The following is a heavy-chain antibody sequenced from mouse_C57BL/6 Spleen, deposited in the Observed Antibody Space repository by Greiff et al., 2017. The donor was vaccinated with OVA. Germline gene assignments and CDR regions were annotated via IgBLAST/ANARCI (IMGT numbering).Heavy chain of an antibody. CDR1: GYSITSGYD. J-gene: IGHJ3*01. CDR2: ISYSGST. D-gene: IGHD1-1*01. Sequence: EVKLQESGPGMVKPSQSLSLTCTVTGYSITSGYDWHWIRHFPGNKLEWMGYISYSGSTNYNPSLKSRISITHDTSKNHFFLKLNSVTTEDTATYYCARDNYYGSSFAYWGQGTLVTVSA. CDR3: ARDNYYGSSFAY. V-gene: IGHV3-1*01.